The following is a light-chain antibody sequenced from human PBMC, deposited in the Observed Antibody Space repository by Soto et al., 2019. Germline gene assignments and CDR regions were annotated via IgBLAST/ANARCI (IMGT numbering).Light chain of an antibody. Sequence: QSVLTQPASVSGSPGQSITISCTGTSSDVGGYNYVSWYQQHPGKAPKLMIYEVSNRPSGVSNRFSGSKSGNTASLAITGLQAEDEADYYCQSYDSSLSASVFGGGTKLTVL. V-gene: IGLV2-14*01. CDR2: EVS. CDR3: QSYDSSLSASV. CDR1: SSDVGGYNY. J-gene: IGLJ3*02.